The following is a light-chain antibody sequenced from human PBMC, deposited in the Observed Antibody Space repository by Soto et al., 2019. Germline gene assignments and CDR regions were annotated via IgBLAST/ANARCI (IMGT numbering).Light chain of an antibody. J-gene: IGKJ1*01. CDR3: QQYNSYSPT. CDR2: DDS. CDR1: QSVSTW. V-gene: IGKV1-5*01. Sequence: DIQMTQSPSSLSASVGDTVTITCRASQSVSTWLAWYQQKPGKAPKLLIYDDSSLESGVPSRFSGSGSGTELTLTISSLQAEDSATYYCQQYNSYSPTFGQGTKVEIK.